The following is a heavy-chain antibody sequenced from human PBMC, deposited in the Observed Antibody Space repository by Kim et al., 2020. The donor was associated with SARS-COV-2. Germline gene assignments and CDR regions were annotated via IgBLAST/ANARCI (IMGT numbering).Heavy chain of an antibody. CDR1: GYTFTTYA. Sequence: ASVKVSCKASGYTFTTYAMNWVRQAPGQGLEWMGWINTNTGNPTYAQGFTGRVVLSLDTSVSTAYLQISSLKAEDTAVYYCARRLRYFEWLLDFDYWGQGPL. CDR3: ARRLRYFEWLLDFDY. CDR2: INTNTGNP. J-gene: IGHJ4*02. D-gene: IGHD3-9*01. V-gene: IGHV7-4-1*02.